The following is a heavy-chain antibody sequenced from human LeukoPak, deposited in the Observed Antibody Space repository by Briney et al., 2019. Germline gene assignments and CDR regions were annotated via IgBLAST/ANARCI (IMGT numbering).Heavy chain of an antibody. CDR3: ASHDSIAAAGYYYYGMDV. V-gene: IGHV4-34*01. J-gene: IGHJ6*02. Sequence: ASETQSLTCAVYGGSFSGYYWSWIRQPPGKGLEWIGEINHSGSTNYNPSLKSRVTISVDTSKNQFSLKLSSVTAADTAVYYCASHDSIAAAGYYYYGMDVWGQGTTVTVSS. CDR1: GGSFSGYY. CDR2: INHSGST. D-gene: IGHD6-13*01.